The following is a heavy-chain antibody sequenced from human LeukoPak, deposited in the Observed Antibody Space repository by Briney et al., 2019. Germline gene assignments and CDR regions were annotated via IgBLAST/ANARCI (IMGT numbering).Heavy chain of an antibody. CDR1: GFTFSSYW. D-gene: IGHD2-15*01. V-gene: IGHV3-74*01. CDR3: ARNPPLIAAFEVYYYMDV. CDR2: INSDGSST. Sequence: GGSLRLSCAASGFTFSSYWMHWVRQAPGKGLVWVSRINSDGSSTSYADSVKGRFTISRDNAKNTLYLQMNSLRAEDTAVYYCARNPPLIAAFEVYYYMDVWGKGTTVTVSS. J-gene: IGHJ6*03.